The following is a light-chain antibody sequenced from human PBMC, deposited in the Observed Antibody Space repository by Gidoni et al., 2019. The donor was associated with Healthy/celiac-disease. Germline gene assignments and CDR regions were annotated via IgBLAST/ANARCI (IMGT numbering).Light chain of an antibody. V-gene: IGLV1-47*02. CDR3: AAWDDSLSARWV. CDR2: SNN. Sequence: QSVLTQPLSASGTPGQRVTISCSGSSSNIGSNYVYWYQQLPGTAPKLLIYSNNQRPSGVPDRFSGSKSGTSASLAISGLRSEDEADYYCAAWDDSLSARWVFGGGTKLTVL. CDR1: SSNIGSNY. J-gene: IGLJ3*02.